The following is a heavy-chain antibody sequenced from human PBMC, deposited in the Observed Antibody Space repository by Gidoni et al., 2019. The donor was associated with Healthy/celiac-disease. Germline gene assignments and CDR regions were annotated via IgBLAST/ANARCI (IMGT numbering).Heavy chain of an antibody. CDR1: GFAFDDYA. V-gene: IGHV3-9*01. CDR3: AKDIGGEPSYFDY. CDR2: ISWNSGSI. J-gene: IGHJ4*02. Sequence: EVLLLEPGGGLVQPGWLLRLSSAASGFAFDDYAMPWVRQAPRKGLEWVSGISWNSGSIGYADSVKGRFTISRDNAKNSLYLQMNSLRAEDTALYYCAKDIGGEPSYFDYWGQGTLVTVSS. D-gene: IGHD3-16*01.